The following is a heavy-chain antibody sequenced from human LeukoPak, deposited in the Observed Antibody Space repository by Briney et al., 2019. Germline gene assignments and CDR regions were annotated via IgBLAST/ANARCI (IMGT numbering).Heavy chain of an antibody. Sequence: SETLSLTCAVYGGSFSGFCWSWIRQPPGKGLEWIGEINHRGSTNYNPSLKSRVTMSVDTSKKQFSLKLSSVTAADTAVYYCTRGAGYGDIVIVPAGIWGQGTLVTVSS. CDR2: INHRGST. J-gene: IGHJ4*02. CDR1: GGSFSGFC. D-gene: IGHD2-2*01. CDR3: TRGAGYGDIVIVPAGI. V-gene: IGHV4-34*01.